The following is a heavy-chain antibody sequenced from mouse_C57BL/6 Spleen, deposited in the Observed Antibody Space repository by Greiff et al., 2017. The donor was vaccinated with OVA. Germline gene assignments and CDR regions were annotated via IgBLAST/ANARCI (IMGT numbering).Heavy chain of an antibody. CDR1: GYTFTSYW. J-gene: IGHJ4*01. Sequence: QVQLQQPGAELVKPGASVKMSCKASGYTFTSYWITWVKQRPGQGLEWIGDIYPGSGSTNYNEKFKGKATLTVDTSSSTAYMQLRSLTSEDSAVYSCARSSATTVGESHDYAMDYWGQGTSVTVSS. CDR3: ARSSATTVGESHDYAMDY. V-gene: IGHV1-55*01. CDR2: IYPGSGST. D-gene: IGHD1-1*01.